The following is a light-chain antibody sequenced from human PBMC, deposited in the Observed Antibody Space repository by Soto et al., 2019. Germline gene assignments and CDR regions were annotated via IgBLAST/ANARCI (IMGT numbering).Light chain of an antibody. CDR2: AAS. J-gene: IGKJ5*01. V-gene: IGKV1-39*01. Sequence: DIQMTQSPSSLSASVGDRVTITCRASQSIISYLNWYQQKPGKAPKLLIYAASSLQSGVPARFSGSGSGTDFTLTISSLQPEDFATYYCQQSYSTPSITFGQGTRLEIK. CDR1: QSIISY. CDR3: QQSYSTPSIT.